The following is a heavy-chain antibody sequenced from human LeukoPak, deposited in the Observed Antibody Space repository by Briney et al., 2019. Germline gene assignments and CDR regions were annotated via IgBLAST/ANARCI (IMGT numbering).Heavy chain of an antibody. J-gene: IGHJ5*02. D-gene: IGHD6-13*01. CDR3: ARHGRHSSSSP. V-gene: IGHV4-4*07. Sequence: SETLSLTCTVSGGSISSYFWTWIRQPAGKGLEWIGRIYTSGSTNYNPSLKSRVTISVHTSKNQFSLKLSSVTAADTAVYYCARHGRHSSSSPWGQGTLVTVSS. CDR1: GGSISSYF. CDR2: IYTSGST.